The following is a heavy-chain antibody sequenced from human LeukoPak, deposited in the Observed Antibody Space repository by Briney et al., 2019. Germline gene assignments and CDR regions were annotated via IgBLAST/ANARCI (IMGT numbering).Heavy chain of an antibody. Sequence: PGGSLRLSCAASGFPFSKYAINWVRQAPGKGLEWVSVVSDDGGATYYAASVKGRFTISRDTSENTVYLQMNSLRAEDTAVYYCAKLNSRRTGGGLDYWGQGTLVTVSS. D-gene: IGHD3/OR15-3a*01. CDR1: GFPFSKYA. J-gene: IGHJ4*02. CDR3: AKLNSRRTGGGLDY. V-gene: IGHV3-23*01. CDR2: VSDDGGAT.